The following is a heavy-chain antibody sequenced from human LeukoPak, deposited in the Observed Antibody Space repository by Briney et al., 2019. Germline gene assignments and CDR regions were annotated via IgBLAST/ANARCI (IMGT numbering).Heavy chain of an antibody. Sequence: SVKVSCKASGGTFSSYAISWVRQAPGQGLEWMGGIIPIFGTANYAQKFQGRVTITTDESTSTAYMELSRLRSEDTAVYFCVRASLLRGLVGYYFDSWGQGTPVTVFS. J-gene: IGHJ4*02. CDR2: IIPIFGTA. CDR1: GGTFSSYA. D-gene: IGHD3-16*02. V-gene: IGHV1-69*05. CDR3: VRASLLRGLVGYYFDS.